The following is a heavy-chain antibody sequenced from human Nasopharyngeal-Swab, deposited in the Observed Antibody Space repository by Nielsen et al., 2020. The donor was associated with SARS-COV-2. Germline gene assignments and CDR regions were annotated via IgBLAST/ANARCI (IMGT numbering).Heavy chain of an antibody. CDR1: GFIVSSNY. J-gene: IGHJ4*02. CDR3: ARDFGEFFFDY. Sequence: GESLKISCAASGFIVSSNYMSWVRQAPGKGLEWVSVIYSGGSTYYADSVKGRFTISRDNSKNTLYLQMNSLRAEDTAVYYCARDFGEFFFDYWGQGTLVTVSS. CDR2: IYSGGST. V-gene: IGHV3-53*01. D-gene: IGHD3-16*01.